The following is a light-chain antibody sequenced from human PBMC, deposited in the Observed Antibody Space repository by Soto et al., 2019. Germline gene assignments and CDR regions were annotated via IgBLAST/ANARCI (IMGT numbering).Light chain of an antibody. CDR2: DVS. Sequence: QSALTQPASVSGSPGQSITISCTGTNRDIGSNNNYVSWYQQHPGRAPQLVIFDVSNRPSGVSDRFSGSKSGNTASLTISGLQTEDEADYYCCSYTSYGTLVVFGGGTKLTVL. CDR3: CSYTSYGTLVV. J-gene: IGLJ2*01. CDR1: NRDIGSNNNY. V-gene: IGLV2-14*03.